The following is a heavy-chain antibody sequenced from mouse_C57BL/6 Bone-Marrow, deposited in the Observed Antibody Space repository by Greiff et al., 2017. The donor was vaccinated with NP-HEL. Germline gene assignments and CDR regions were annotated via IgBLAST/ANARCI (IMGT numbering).Heavy chain of an antibody. D-gene: IGHD2-3*01. V-gene: IGHV14-4*01. CDR2: IDPENGDT. CDR1: GFNIKDDY. CDR3: TTDYDGYFDY. J-gene: IGHJ2*01. Sequence: EVKLQESGAELVRPGASVKLSCTASGFNIKDDYMHWVKQRPEQGLEWIGWIDPENGDTEYASKFQGKATITADTSSNTAYLQLSSLTSEDTAVYYCTTDYDGYFDYWGQGTTLTVSS.